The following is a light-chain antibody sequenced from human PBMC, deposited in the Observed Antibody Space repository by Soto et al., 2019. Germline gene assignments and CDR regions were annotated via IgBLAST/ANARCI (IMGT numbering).Light chain of an antibody. CDR2: SAS. CDR3: QQYGSSPRT. Sequence: EIVLTQSPCTLSLSPGERATLSCRASQSVSANNLAWYQQKAGQAPRLLIYSASSRATGIPDRFGGSGSGTDFTLTISRLEPEDLAVYYCQQYGSSPRTFGRGTKVDIK. V-gene: IGKV3-20*01. CDR1: QSVSANN. J-gene: IGKJ1*01.